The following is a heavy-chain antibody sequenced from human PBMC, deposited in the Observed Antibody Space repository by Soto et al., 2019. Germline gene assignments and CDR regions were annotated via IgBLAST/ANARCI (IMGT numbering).Heavy chain of an antibody. D-gene: IGHD5-18*01. CDR2: LSDSGVSP. J-gene: IGHJ6*02. V-gene: IGHV3-23*01. Sequence: GGSLRLSCAGSGFPFSSYAMSWVRQAPEKGLEWVSALSDSGVSPYYADSVKGRFTISRDNSKNTLYLQMDSLRVEDTALYYCAKMTSDSYGRNYGMDVWGQGTTVTVSS. CDR1: GFPFSSYA. CDR3: AKMTSDSYGRNYGMDV.